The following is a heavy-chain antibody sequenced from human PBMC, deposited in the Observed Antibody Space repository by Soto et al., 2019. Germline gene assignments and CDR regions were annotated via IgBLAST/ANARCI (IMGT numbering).Heavy chain of an antibody. V-gene: IGHV1-18*04. D-gene: IGHD1-1*01. J-gene: IGHJ5*02. Sequence: ASVKVSCKAPPETLNYYCISWVRQSPGQGLEWMGWISTYNGNTNTYHKKRFQGRFTMTSDSASNTAYMELRSLTPDDTAVYYCARGGQKNVYTAIGPWGQGTLGTVSS. CDR1: PETLNYYC. CDR3: ARGGQKNVYTAIGP. CDR2: ISTYNGNTNT.